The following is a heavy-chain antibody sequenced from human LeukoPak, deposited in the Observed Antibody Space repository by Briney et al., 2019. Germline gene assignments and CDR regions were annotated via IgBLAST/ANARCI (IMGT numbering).Heavy chain of an antibody. CDR1: GYSFTSYW. Sequence: GESLKISCKGSGYSFTSYWIGWVRQMPGKGLEWMGIIYPGDSDTRYSPSFQGQVTISADKSISTAYLQWSSLKASDTAMYYCARLTTAMVGGYYYYMDVWGKGTTVTVSS. J-gene: IGHJ6*03. D-gene: IGHD5-18*01. CDR3: ARLTTAMVGGYYYYMDV. V-gene: IGHV5-51*01. CDR2: IYPGDSDT.